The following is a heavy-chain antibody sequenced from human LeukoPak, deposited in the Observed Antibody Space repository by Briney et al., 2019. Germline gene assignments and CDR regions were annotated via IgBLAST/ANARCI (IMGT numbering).Heavy chain of an antibody. CDR1: GYTFTGYY. CDR3: ARFNDGGYYWYFDL. D-gene: IGHD2-15*01. Sequence: ASVKVSCKASGYTFTGYYMHWVRQAPGQGLEWMGWINPNSGGTNYAQKFQGRVTMTRDTSISTAYMELSRLRSDDTAVYYCARFNDGGYYWYFDLWGRGTLVTVSS. V-gene: IGHV1-2*02. CDR2: INPNSGGT. J-gene: IGHJ2*01.